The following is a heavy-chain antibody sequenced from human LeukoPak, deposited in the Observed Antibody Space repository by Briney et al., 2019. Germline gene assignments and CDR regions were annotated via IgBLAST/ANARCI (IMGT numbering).Heavy chain of an antibody. D-gene: IGHD6-19*01. CDR2: ISYDGSNK. V-gene: IGHV3-30-3*01. CDR3: ARDSSGWYFDL. J-gene: IGHJ2*01. CDR1: GYTFTSYA. Sequence: SCKASGYTFTSYAMHWVRQAPGKGLEWVAVISYDGSNKYYADSVKGRFTISRDNSKNTLYLQMNSLRAEDTAVYYCARDSSGWYFDLWGRGTLVTVSS.